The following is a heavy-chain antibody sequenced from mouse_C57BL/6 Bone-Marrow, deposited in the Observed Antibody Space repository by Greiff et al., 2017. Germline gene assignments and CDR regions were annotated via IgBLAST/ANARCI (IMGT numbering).Heavy chain of an antibody. J-gene: IGHJ1*03. CDR1: GYTFTSYD. D-gene: IGHD1-1*01. V-gene: IGHV1-85*01. CDR3: ARDYGSSYWYFDV. Sequence: VQLQQSGPELVKPGASVKLSCKASGYTFTSYDINWVKQRPGQGLEWIGWIYPRDGSTKYNEQFKGKGTLTVDTSSSTAYMALHSLKSEDSAVYFGARDYGSSYWYFDVWGTGTTVTVSS. CDR2: IYPRDGST.